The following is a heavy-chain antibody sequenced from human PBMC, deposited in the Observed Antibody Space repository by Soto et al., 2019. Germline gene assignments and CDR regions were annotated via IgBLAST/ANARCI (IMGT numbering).Heavy chain of an antibody. CDR2: IYDSGST. CDR1: GGSMSSGDYY. V-gene: IGHV4-30-4*01. CDR3: ARGSPGDYYHGMDV. Sequence: QVQLQESGPGLVKPSQTLSLICKVSGGSMSSGDYYWSWIRQPPGRDLEWIGNIYDSGSTYYSPSLKSRVTISADTSRTQFSLKLRSVTAADTAVYYCARGSPGDYYHGMDVWGQGTTVTVSS. J-gene: IGHJ6*02.